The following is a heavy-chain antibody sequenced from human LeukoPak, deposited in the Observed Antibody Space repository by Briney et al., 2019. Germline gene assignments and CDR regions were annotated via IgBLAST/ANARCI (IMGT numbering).Heavy chain of an antibody. J-gene: IGHJ4*02. Sequence: GGSLRLSCVASAFTFNTDWVSWVRQAAGKGREWVANMNQEERHKYPVDSVKGRFTISTDNARNSLYRRADGLRAEETAITSCVRGHRYSFDYWGQGPLVTVSS. CDR3: VRGHRYSFDY. CDR1: AFTFNTDW. CDR2: MNQEERHK. V-gene: IGHV3-7*03. D-gene: IGHD1-14*01.